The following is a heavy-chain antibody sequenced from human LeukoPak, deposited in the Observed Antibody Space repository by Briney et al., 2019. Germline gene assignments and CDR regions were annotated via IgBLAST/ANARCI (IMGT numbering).Heavy chain of an antibody. Sequence: SETLSLTCTVSGGSISSYYWSWIRQPAGKGLEWIGRIYTSGSTNYHPSLKGRVTMSVDTSKNQSYLKLSSVTAADTAVYYCAREAYYYDSSGQNTLGYWGQGTLVTVSS. D-gene: IGHD3-22*01. J-gene: IGHJ4*02. V-gene: IGHV4-4*07. CDR2: IYTSGST. CDR3: AREAYYYDSSGQNTLGY. CDR1: GGSISSYY.